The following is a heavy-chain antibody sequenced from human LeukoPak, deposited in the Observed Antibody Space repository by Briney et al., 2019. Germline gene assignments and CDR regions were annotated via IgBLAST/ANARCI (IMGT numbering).Heavy chain of an antibody. V-gene: IGHV3-48*01. CDR3: GRVKRHGSSPTWIDY. CDR2: ISSSSSTI. Sequence: PGGSLRLSCAVSGFTFSTYSMNWVRQAPGKGLEWVSYISSSSSTIYYADSVKGRFTISGDNSNNTVYLQMNSLRVEDTAKYYCGRVKRHGSSPTWIDYWGQGTLVTVSS. CDR1: GFTFSTYS. D-gene: IGHD6-13*01. J-gene: IGHJ4*02.